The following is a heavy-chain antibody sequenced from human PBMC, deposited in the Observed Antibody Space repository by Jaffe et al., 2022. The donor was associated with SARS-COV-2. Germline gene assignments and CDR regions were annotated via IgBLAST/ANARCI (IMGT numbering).Heavy chain of an antibody. J-gene: IGHJ2*01. CDR1: GDSVSSNYAA. CDR2: TYYRSKWYN. CDR3: AREAVIPGVSTDLSAGAWYFDV. Sequence: QVQLQQSGPGLMKPSQTLSLTCAISGDSVSSNYAAWNWIRQSPSSGLEWLGRTYYRSKWYNDYALSVKSRIIVNPDTSKNQFSLQLNSVTPEDTAVYYCAREAVIPGVSTDLSAGAWYFDVWGRGTLVTVSS. V-gene: IGHV6-1*01. D-gene: IGHD3-10*01.